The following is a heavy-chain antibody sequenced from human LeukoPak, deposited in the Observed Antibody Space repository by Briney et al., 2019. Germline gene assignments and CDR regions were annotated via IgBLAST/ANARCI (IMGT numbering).Heavy chain of an antibody. D-gene: IGHD4-17*01. V-gene: IGHV4-34*01. Sequence: SETLSLTCAVYGGSFSGYYWNWIRQPPGKGLEWIGEITHSGSTNYNPSLKSRVTISVDTSKNQFSLKLSSVTAADTAVYYCASNGDYQIVDYWGQGTLVTVSS. J-gene: IGHJ4*02. CDR2: ITHSGST. CDR1: GGSFSGYY. CDR3: ASNGDYQIVDY.